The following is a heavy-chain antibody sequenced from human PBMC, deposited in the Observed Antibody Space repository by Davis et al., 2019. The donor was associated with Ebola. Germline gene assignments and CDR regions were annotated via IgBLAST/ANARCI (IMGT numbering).Heavy chain of an antibody. V-gene: IGHV1-58*02. D-gene: IGHD1-14*01. CDR3: AASAGTVGKFDF. Sequence: SVKVSCKASGFTFTGSAMQWVRQARGQRLEWIGSIVVGSGNTNYAQKFRQRLTMTRDMSTSTVYMELRSLRFEDTAVYYCAASAGTVGKFDFWGQGTVVTVSA. CDR2: IVVGSGNT. CDR1: GFTFTGSA. J-gene: IGHJ4*02.